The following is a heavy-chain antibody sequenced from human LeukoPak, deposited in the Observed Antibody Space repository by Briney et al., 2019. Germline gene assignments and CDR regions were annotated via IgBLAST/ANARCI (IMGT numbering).Heavy chain of an antibody. CDR3: ARRAHGDYNNWFAY. V-gene: IGHV5-51*01. D-gene: IGHD4-17*01. Sequence: GESLKISCEGSGYSLTSYWIAWVRQMPGKGLEWMGIIYPGDSDTRYSPSFQGQVTISADKSISTAYLQWSSLKASDTAMYYCARRAHGDYNNWFAYWGQGNLVTVSS. CDR1: GYSLTSYW. J-gene: IGHJ5*01. CDR2: IYPGDSDT.